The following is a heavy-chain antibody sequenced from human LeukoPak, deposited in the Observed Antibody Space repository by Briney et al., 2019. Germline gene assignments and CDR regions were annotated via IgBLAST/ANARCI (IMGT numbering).Heavy chain of an antibody. V-gene: IGHV3-21*01. CDR3: ARVHLYCSGGSCYSDY. D-gene: IGHD2-15*01. J-gene: IGHJ4*02. Sequence: GGSLRLSCAASGFTFSSYSMNWVRQAPGKGLEWVSSISSSSSYIYYADSVKGRFTISRDNAKNSLYLQMNSLRAEDTAVYYCARVHLYCSGGSCYSDYWGQGTLVTVSS. CDR1: GFTFSSYS. CDR2: ISSSSSYI.